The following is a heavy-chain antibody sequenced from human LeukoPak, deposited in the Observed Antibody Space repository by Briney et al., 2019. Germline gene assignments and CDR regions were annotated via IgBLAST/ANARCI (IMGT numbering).Heavy chain of an antibody. CDR2: ISGSGGST. CDR1: GFTFSSYA. Sequence: GGSLRLSCAASGFTFSSYAMSWVRQAPGKGLEWVSAISGSGGSTYYADSVKGRFTISRDNSKNTLYLQMNSLRAEDTAVYYCAKDRDVVVPAADLFDYWGQGTLVTVSS. V-gene: IGHV3-23*01. D-gene: IGHD2-2*01. CDR3: AKDRDVVVPAADLFDY. J-gene: IGHJ4*02.